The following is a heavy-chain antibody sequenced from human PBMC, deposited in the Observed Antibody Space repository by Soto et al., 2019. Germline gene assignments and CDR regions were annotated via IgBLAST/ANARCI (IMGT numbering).Heavy chain of an antibody. CDR2: IYYSGST. CDR1: GGSISSGGYY. J-gene: IGHJ3*02. Sequence: KTSETLSLTCTVSGGSISSGGYYWSWIRQHPGKGLEWIGYIYYSGSTYYNPSLKSRVTISVDTSKNQFSLKLSSVTAADTAVYYCARGSGQFGELLGAFDIWGQGTMVTVSS. D-gene: IGHD3-10*01. V-gene: IGHV4-31*03. CDR3: ARGSGQFGELLGAFDI.